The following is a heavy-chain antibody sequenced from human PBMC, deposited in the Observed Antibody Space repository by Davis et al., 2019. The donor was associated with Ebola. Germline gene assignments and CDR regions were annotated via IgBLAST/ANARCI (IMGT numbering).Heavy chain of an antibody. CDR1: GFTFSSYW. Sequence: HTGGSLRLSCAASGFTFSSYWMHWVRQAPGKGLVWVSRINSDGSSTSYADSVKGRFTISRDNAKNTLYLQMNSLRAEDTAVYYCVRGPRQGPIGLPPGTLLQEHLWG. CDR2: INSDGSST. CDR3: VRGPRQGPIGLPPGTLLQEHL. V-gene: IGHV3-74*01. J-gene: IGHJ6*01.